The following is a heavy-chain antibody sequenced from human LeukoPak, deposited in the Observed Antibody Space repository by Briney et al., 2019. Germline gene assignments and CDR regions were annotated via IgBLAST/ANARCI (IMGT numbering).Heavy chain of an antibody. D-gene: IGHD3-10*01. CDR2: ISSSSSYI. Sequence: PGGSLRLSCAASGFTFSSYSMNWVRQAPGKGLEWVSSISSSSSYIYYADSVKGRFTISRDNAKNSLYLQMNSLRAEDTAVYYCAGHHYYGSGSYYSDYWGQGTLVTVSS. CDR3: AGHHYYGSGSYYSDY. J-gene: IGHJ4*02. V-gene: IGHV3-21*01. CDR1: GFTFSSYS.